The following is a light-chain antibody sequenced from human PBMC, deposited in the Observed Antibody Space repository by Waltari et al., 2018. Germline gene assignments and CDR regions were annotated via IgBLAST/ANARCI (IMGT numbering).Light chain of an antibody. J-gene: IGKJ4*01. Sequence: DIQMTQSPSTLSASVGDRVTMTCRASQRIDRWLAWYQQKPGKAPRVIIYESSTLENGVASRFSGSGFGTEFTLTINNLQPDDVATYYCQQYHSDLLSFGGGTRVEI. CDR2: ESS. CDR1: QRIDRW. CDR3: QQYHSDLLS. V-gene: IGKV1-5*03.